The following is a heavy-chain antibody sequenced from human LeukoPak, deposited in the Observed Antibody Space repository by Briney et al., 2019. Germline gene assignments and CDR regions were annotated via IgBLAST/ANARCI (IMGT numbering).Heavy chain of an antibody. D-gene: IGHD6-13*01. CDR3: ARVIAAAGMRVSWLDP. J-gene: IGHJ5*02. Sequence: SETLSLTCTVSGGSISSYYWSWIRQPPGKGLEWIGYIYYSGSTNYNPSLKSRVTISVDTSKNQFSLKLSSVTAADTAVYYCARVIAAAGMRVSWLDPWGQGTLVTVSS. CDR1: GGSISSYY. CDR2: IYYSGST. V-gene: IGHV4-59*01.